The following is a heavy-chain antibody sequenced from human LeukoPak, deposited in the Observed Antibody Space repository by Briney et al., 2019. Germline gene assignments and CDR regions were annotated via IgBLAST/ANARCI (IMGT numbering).Heavy chain of an antibody. D-gene: IGHD3-3*01. CDR3: AREGAYYDFWSGYYEYYFDY. Sequence: PGGSLRLSCAASGSTFSSYEMNWVRQAPGKWLEWVSYISSSGSTIYYADSVKGRFTISRDNAKNSLYLQMNSLRAEDTAVYYCAREGAYYDFWSGYYEYYFDYWGQGTLVTVSS. CDR2: ISSSGSTI. J-gene: IGHJ4*02. V-gene: IGHV3-48*03. CDR1: GSTFSSYE.